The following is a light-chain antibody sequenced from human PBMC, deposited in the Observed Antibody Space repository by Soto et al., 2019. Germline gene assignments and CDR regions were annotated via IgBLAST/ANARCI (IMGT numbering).Light chain of an antibody. J-gene: IGKJ2*01. CDR1: QSIFYNSNNKNH. CDR2: WAS. V-gene: IGKV4-1*01. CDR3: QQYYNIPYT. Sequence: DIVMTQSPDSLAVSLGERATINCKSSQSIFYNSNNKNHLAWYQQKPGQPPKLLIYWASTRESGVPDRFSGSGSGTDFTLTISSLQAEDVAFYYCQQYYNIPYTFGQGTKLEIE.